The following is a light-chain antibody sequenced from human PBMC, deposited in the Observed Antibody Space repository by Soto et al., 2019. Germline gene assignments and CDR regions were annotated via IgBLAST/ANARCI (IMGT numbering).Light chain of an antibody. J-gene: IGLJ1*01. V-gene: IGLV2-14*01. Sequence: QSALTQPASVSGSPGQSFTIACTGTRSDVGGYNYVSWYQQHPGKAPKLMIYEVSNRPSGVSNRFSGSKSGNTASLTISGLQAEDEADYYCSSYTSSSTLVFGTRTKLTVL. CDR2: EVS. CDR1: RSDVGGYNY. CDR3: SSYTSSSTLV.